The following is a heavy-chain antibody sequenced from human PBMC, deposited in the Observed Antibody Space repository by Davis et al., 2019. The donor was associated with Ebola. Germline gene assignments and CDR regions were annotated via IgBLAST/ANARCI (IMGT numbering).Heavy chain of an antibody. Sequence: SETLSLTCTVSGGSISSYYWSWIRQSPGKGLEWMGEISHHGIASYNPSLKSRVSMSVDTSKKQFSLKVTSVTAADTAVYYCARRTGGFSNWFDPWGQGTLVTVSS. J-gene: IGHJ5*02. CDR2: ISHHGIA. CDR1: GGSISSYY. CDR3: ARRTGGFSNWFDP. D-gene: IGHD7-27*01. V-gene: IGHV4-34*01.